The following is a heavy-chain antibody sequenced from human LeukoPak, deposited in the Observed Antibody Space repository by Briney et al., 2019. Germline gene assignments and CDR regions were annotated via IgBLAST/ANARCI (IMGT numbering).Heavy chain of an antibody. D-gene: IGHD6-19*01. CDR3: ARGSNSGHPDC. CDR2: ISSGRNYI. V-gene: IGHV3-21*01. J-gene: IGHJ4*02. CDR1: GYIFSDHY. Sequence: GGSLRLSCAVSGYIFSDHYIDWVRQAPGKGLEWVSSISSGRNYIYYADSVKGRFTISRDNAKNSLYLQMNSLRAEDTAVYFCARGSNSGHPDCWGQGTLVTVSS.